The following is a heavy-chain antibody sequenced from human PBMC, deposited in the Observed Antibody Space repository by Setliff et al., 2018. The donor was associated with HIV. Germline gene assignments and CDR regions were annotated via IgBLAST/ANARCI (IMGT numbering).Heavy chain of an antibody. V-gene: IGHV4-59*08. CDR1: GGSISSYY. J-gene: IGHJ4*02. Sequence: SETLSLTCTVSGGSISSYYWSWIRQPPGKGLEWIGYTYYSGSTNYNPSLKSRVTISVDTSKNQFSLKLSSVTAADTAVYYCARHGFLEWAQGYWGQGTLVTVSS. CDR3: ARHGFLEWAQGY. CDR2: TYYSGST. D-gene: IGHD3-3*01.